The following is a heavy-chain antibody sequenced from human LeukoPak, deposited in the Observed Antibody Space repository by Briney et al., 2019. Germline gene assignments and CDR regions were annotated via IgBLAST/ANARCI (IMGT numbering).Heavy chain of an antibody. Sequence: ASVTVSCKASGYTFTSYGITWVRQAPGQGLEWLGWISAYNGNAHYAQTFQGRVALTTDTATSTVYMELRTLRSDDTAVYYCVREMAVVIPAALTPYDYWGQGTLVTVSS. CDR3: VREMAVVIPAALTPYDY. V-gene: IGHV1-18*01. CDR2: ISAYNGNA. J-gene: IGHJ4*02. CDR1: GYTFTSYG. D-gene: IGHD2-2*01.